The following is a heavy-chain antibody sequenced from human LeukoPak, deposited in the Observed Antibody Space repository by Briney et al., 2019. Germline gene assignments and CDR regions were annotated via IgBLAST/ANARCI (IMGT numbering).Heavy chain of an antibody. CDR3: ARPVDCSSTNCPGPLRY. CDR2: IYYSGST. J-gene: IGHJ4*02. CDR1: GGSISSYY. V-gene: IGHV4-59*12. D-gene: IGHD2-2*01. Sequence: SETLSLTCTVSGGSISSYYWSWIRQPPGKGLEWIGYIYYSGSTNYNPSLKSRVTISVDTSKNQFSLKLSSVTAVDTAVYYCARPVDCSSTNCPGPLRYWGQGTLVTVSS.